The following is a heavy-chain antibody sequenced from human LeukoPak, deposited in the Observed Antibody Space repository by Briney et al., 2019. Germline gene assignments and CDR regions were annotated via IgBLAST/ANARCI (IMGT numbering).Heavy chain of an antibody. V-gene: IGHV3-43*02. CDR3: AKDYRRRIIGTTGRPYGMGV. Sequence: QPGGSLRLSCVASGFTLDDYAMHWVRRGPGRGLEWVSLMRGEGGSTYYRDSVGGRLTISRDNSKNSLYLHMNSLRTEDTALYYCAKDYRRRIIGTTGRPYGMGVWGQGTTVTVSS. J-gene: IGHJ6*02. CDR1: GFTLDDYA. CDR2: MRGEGGST. D-gene: IGHD1-7*01.